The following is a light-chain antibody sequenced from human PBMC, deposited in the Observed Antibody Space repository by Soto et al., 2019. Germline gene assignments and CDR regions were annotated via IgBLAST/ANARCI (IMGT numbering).Light chain of an antibody. Sequence: QSALAQPASVSGSPGQSITISCAGTRDDIGAYDYVSWYQQHPGNAPKLLVYDVTNRPSGVSDRFSGSKSGNTASLTISGLQAEDQADYYCNSYTNSRAVVFGGGTK. CDR1: RDDIGAYDY. CDR2: DVT. V-gene: IGLV2-14*03. CDR3: NSYTNSRAVV. J-gene: IGLJ2*01.